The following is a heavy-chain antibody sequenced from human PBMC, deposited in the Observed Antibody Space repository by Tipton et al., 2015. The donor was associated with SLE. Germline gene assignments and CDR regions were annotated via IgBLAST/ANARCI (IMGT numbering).Heavy chain of an antibody. D-gene: IGHD3-10*01. V-gene: IGHV4-34*01. CDR3: ARSSGWGYYYYGMDV. Sequence: TLSLTCAVYGGSFSGYYWSWIRQPPGKGLEWIGEINHSGSTNYNPSLKSRVTISVDTSKNQFSLKLSSVTAADTAVYYCARSSGWGYYYYGMDVWGQGTTVTVSS. CDR1: GGSFSGYY. CDR2: INHSGST. J-gene: IGHJ6*02.